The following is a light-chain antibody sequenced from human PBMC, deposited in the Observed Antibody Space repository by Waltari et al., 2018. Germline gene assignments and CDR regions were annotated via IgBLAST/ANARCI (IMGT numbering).Light chain of an antibody. J-gene: IGLJ3*02. CDR2: RIY. CDR3: AAWDDSLSVWV. CDR1: RSNIGNNY. Sequence: QSVLTQPPSASGTPGQRVTLSCSGGRSNIGNNYAFRYQQFPGTAPKLLICRIYQRPSGVPDRFSGSKSGTSASLAISGLRSEDEADYYCAAWDDSLSVWVFGGGTKLTVL. V-gene: IGLV1-47*01.